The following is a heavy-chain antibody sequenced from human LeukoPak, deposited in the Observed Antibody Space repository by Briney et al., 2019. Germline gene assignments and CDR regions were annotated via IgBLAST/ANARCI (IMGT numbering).Heavy chain of an antibody. V-gene: IGHV4-4*02. Sequence: PSGTLSLTCAVSGGSISSSNWWSWVRQPPGKGLEWIGEIYHSGSTNYNPSLKSRVTISVDTSKNQFSLKLSSVTAADTAVYYCANLNYGGNSADYWGQGTLVTVSS. CDR2: IYHSGST. D-gene: IGHD4-23*01. J-gene: IGHJ4*02. CDR1: GGSISSSNW. CDR3: ANLNYGGNSADY.